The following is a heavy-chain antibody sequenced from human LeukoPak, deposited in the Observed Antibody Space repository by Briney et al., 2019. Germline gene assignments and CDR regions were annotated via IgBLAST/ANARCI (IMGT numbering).Heavy chain of an antibody. Sequence: PSETLSLTCTVSGGSLSSGDYYWSWIRQPPGKGLEWIGYIYYSGNTYYNPSLKTRVTITVHTSKNQFSLKPSSVTAADTAAHYWACTAVYYYDRSGYYSGYWGQGTLVTVSS. CDR3: ACTAVYYYDRSGYYSGY. CDR1: GGSLSSGDYY. D-gene: IGHD3-22*01. V-gene: IGHV4-30-4*01. J-gene: IGHJ4*02. CDR2: IYYSGNT.